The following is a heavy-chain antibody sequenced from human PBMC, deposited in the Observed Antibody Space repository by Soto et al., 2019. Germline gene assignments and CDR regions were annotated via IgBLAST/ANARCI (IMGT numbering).Heavy chain of an antibody. Sequence: ASVKVSCKASGYTFTVYYMHCVRQAPGQGLEWMGWINPKSGGTMYPQKFQDRVTMTWDTSISTAYMALTRLRSDDTAVYYCARDLAKGGGSAGFDYWGQGTLVTVSS. CDR3: ARDLAKGGGSAGFDY. V-gene: IGHV1-2*02. CDR1: GYTFTVYY. D-gene: IGHD1-26*01. CDR2: INPKSGGT. J-gene: IGHJ4*02.